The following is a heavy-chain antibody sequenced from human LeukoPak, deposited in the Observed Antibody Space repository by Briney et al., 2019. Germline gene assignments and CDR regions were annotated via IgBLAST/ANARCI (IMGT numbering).Heavy chain of an antibody. CDR3: AKDGPATDYYGSGSYHKPRYYYYYMDV. J-gene: IGHJ6*03. D-gene: IGHD3-10*01. CDR2: ISWDGGST. Sequence: GGTLRLSCAASGFTFDDYAMHWVRQAPGEGLEWVSLISWDGGSTYYADSVKGRFTISRDNSKNSLYLQMNSLRAEDTALYYCAKDGPATDYYGSGSYHKPRYYYYYMDVWGKGTTVTVSS. V-gene: IGHV3-43D*03. CDR1: GFTFDDYA.